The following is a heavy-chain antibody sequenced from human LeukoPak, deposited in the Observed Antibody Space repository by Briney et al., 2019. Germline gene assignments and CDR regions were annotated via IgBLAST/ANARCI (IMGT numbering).Heavy chain of an antibody. CDR3: ATEGTSGSPRLGLVWD. J-gene: IGHJ4*02. Sequence: VKISCKVSGYTFTDYYMHWVQQAPGKGLEWMGLVDPEDGKTIYAEKFQGRVTKTADTYIHIANIELSSLRSEDTAVYYCATEGTSGSPRLGLVWDWREGTLVTVSS. CDR2: VDPEDGKT. V-gene: IGHV1-69-2*01. CDR1: GYTFTDYY. D-gene: IGHD1-26*01.